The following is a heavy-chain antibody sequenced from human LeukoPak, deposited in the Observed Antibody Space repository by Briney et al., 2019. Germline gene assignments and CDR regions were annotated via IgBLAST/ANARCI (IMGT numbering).Heavy chain of an antibody. CDR1: GASISRYY. CDR3: AKHIYSYLDAFNI. Sequence: SETLSLTCTVSGASISRYYWSWLRQPPGKGLEWIGYIYYSGSTNYNPSLKSRVTVSVDTSKSQFSLKLSSVTAADTAVYYCAKHIYSYLDAFNIWGQGTMVTVSS. CDR2: IYYSGST. V-gene: IGHV4-59*08. D-gene: IGHD2-21*01. J-gene: IGHJ3*02.